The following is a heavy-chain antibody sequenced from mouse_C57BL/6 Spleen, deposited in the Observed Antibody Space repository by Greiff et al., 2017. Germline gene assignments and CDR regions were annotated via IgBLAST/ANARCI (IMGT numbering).Heavy chain of an antibody. D-gene: IGHD1-1*01. J-gene: IGHJ2*01. V-gene: IGHV1-55*01. CDR3: AREDYGEGYFDY. CDR1: GYTFTSYW. Sequence: QVQLQQPGAELVKPGASVKMSCKASGYTFTSYWITWVKQRPGQGLEWIGDIYPGSGSTNYNEKFKSKATLTVDTSSSTAYMQLSSLTSEDSAVXYCAREDYGEGYFDYWGQGTTLTVSS. CDR2: IYPGSGST.